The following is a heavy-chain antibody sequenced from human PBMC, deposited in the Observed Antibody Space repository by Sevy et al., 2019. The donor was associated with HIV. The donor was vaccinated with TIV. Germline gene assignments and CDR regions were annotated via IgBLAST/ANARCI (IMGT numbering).Heavy chain of an antibody. D-gene: IGHD3-3*01. V-gene: IGHV3-23*01. CDR1: GLTFNSHA. CDR2: ISGSGETT. J-gene: IGHJ4*02. Sequence: GGSLRLSCAASGLTFNSHAMSWVRQLPGRGLEWVSAISGSGETTVYADSVRGRFTISRDNSKNTLFLVMNSLRAEDTAVYYCAKDYMLNLWRGYFDSWGQGTLVTGSS. CDR3: AKDYMLNLWRGYFDS.